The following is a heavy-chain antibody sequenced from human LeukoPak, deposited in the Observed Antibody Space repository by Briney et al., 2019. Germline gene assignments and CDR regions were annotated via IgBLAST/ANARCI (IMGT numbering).Heavy chain of an antibody. J-gene: IGHJ5*02. Sequence: PGGSLRLSCAASGFTFSSYAMSWVRQAPGKGLEWVSAISGSGGSTYYADSVKGRFTISRDNSKNTLYLQMNSLRAEDTAVYYCAKPRYVTIEAAGNNWFDPWGQGTLVTVSS. V-gene: IGHV3-23*01. D-gene: IGHD6-13*01. CDR1: GFTFSSYA. CDR3: AKPRYVTIEAAGNNWFDP. CDR2: ISGSGGST.